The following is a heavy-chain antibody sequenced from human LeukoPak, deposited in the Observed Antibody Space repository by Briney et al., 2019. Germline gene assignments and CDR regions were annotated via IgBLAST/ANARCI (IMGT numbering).Heavy chain of an antibody. CDR3: ARANVVVTAISDY. V-gene: IGHV1-2*02. CDR2: INPNSGGT. CDR1: GYTFTGYY. Sequence: ASVKVSCKASGYTFTGYYMHWVRQAPGQGLEWMGWINPNSGGTNYAQKFQGRVTMTRDTSISTAYMELSRLRSDDTAVYYCARANVVVTAISDYWGQGTLVTVSS. J-gene: IGHJ4*02. D-gene: IGHD2-21*02.